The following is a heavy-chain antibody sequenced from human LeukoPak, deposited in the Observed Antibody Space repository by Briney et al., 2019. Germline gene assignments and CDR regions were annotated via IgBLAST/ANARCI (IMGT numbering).Heavy chain of an antibody. Sequence: GGSLRLSCAASGFTFSSYDMNWVRQAPGKGLEGVAHIYSSGSDIYYADSVKGGFTISRDNAKKSLYMQMDSLGAEDTAVYYCAKGQGEIVANAFDIWGQGTMVTVSS. V-gene: IGHV3-48*03. CDR2: IYSSGSDI. CDR1: GFTFSSYD. J-gene: IGHJ3*02. D-gene: IGHD5-12*01. CDR3: AKGQGEIVANAFDI.